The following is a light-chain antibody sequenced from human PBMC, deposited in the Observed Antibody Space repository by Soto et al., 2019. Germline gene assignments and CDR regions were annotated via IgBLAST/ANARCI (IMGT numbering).Light chain of an antibody. CDR3: QQYGSSPMT. CDR2: SAS. J-gene: IGKJ5*01. V-gene: IGKV3-20*01. Sequence: EIVLTQSPGTLSLSPGERATLSCRASQSVSSTSLAWYQHKPGQAPRLLIYSASSRATGIPDRFSGSGSGTDFTLTISRLEPEDFAVYFCQQYGSSPMTFGQGTRLEIK. CDR1: QSVSSTS.